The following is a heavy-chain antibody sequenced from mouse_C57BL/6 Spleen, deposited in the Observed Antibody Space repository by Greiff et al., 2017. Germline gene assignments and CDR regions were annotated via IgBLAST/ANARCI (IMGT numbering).Heavy chain of an antibody. CDR1: GYTFTSYW. J-gene: IGHJ2*01. CDR2: IYPSDSET. Sequence: QVQLKQPGAELVRPGSSVKLSCKASGYTFTSYWMDWVKQRPGQGLEWIGNIYPSDSETHYNQKFKDKATLTVDKSSSTAYVQLSSLTSEDSAVYYCAREGAPDYFDYWGQGTTLTVSS. CDR3: AREGAPDYFDY. V-gene: IGHV1-61*01.